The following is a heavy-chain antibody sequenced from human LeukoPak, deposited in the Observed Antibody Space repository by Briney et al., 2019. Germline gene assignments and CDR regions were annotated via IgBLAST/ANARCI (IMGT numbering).Heavy chain of an antibody. D-gene: IGHD6-13*01. V-gene: IGHV1-8*01. CDR3: ARDIIAAAGTLFS. CDR2: MNPNSGNT. Sequence: ASVKVSCKASGYTFTSYDINWVRQATGQGLEWMGWMNPNSGNTGYAQKFQGRVTMTRNTSISTAYMELSSLRSEDTAVYYCARDIIAAAGTLFSWGQGTLVTVSS. J-gene: IGHJ5*02. CDR1: GYTFTSYD.